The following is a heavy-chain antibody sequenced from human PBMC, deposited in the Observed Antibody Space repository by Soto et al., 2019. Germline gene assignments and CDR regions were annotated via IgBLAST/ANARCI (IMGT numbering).Heavy chain of an antibody. D-gene: IGHD6-13*01. CDR2: IYYSGST. CDR3: ARHNRYSSSWYQYNWFDP. CDR1: GGSISSYY. V-gene: IGHV4-59*08. J-gene: IGHJ5*02. Sequence: SETLSLTCTVSGGSISSYYWSWIRQPPGKGLEWIGYIYYSGSTNYNPSLKSRVTISVDTSKNQFSLKLSSVTAADTAVYYCARHNRYSSSWYQYNWFDPWGQGTLVTVSS.